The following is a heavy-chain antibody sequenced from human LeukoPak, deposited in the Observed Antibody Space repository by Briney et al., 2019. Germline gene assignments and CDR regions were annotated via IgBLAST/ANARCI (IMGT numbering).Heavy chain of an antibody. CDR2: IYYSGST. Sequence: SETLSLTCTVSGGSISSYYWSWIRQPPGKGLEWIGYIYYSGSTNYNPSLKSRVTISVDTSKNQFSLKLSSVTAADTAVYYCARNLGYSYGPKVDPWGQGTLVTVSS. CDR3: ARNLGYSYGPKVDP. J-gene: IGHJ5*02. CDR1: GGSISSYY. V-gene: IGHV4-59*01. D-gene: IGHD5-18*01.